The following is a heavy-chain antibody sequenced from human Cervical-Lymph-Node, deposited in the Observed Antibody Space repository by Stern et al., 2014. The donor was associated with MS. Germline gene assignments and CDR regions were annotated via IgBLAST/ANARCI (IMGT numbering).Heavy chain of an antibody. CDR2: INWNSDNK. J-gene: IGHJ4*02. D-gene: IGHD3-10*01. CDR1: GFTFDDFA. Sequence: QLVESGGGLVQPGRSLRLSWVASGFTFDDFAMHWVRQAPGKGLEWVSGINWNSDNKGYADSVQGRFTISRDNAKNSLFRQMNSLRAEDTALYYCAARNYYGSGSFDYWGQGALVTVPS. CDR3: AARNYYGSGSFDY. V-gene: IGHV3-9*01.